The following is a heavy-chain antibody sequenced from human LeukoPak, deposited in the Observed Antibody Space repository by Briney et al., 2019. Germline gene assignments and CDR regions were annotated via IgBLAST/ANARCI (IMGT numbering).Heavy chain of an antibody. Sequence: PSETLSLTCTVSGDSISSYYGSWVRQPRGKGLEWIGYIYYSGSTNYNPSLKSRVTISVDTSKNQFSLKLSSVTAADTAVYYCARHIYSSSFDYWGQGTLVTVSS. CDR1: GDSISSYY. V-gene: IGHV4-59*08. CDR3: ARHIYSSSFDY. J-gene: IGHJ4*02. CDR2: IYYSGST. D-gene: IGHD6-13*01.